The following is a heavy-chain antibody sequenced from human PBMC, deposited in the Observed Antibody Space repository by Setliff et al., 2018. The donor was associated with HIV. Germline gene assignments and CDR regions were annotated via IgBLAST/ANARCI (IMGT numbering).Heavy chain of an antibody. CDR2: IYYSGST. V-gene: IGHV4-59*11. D-gene: IGHD5-18*01. Sequence: SETLSLTCTVSGGSIRSHYWSWIREPSGKGLEWIGYIYYSGSTNYNPSLKSRVTISVDTSKNQFSLRLSSVTAADTAVYYCARVPRQLLKGAAAYFDYWGQGILVTVSS. CDR1: GGSIRSHY. J-gene: IGHJ4*02. CDR3: ARVPRQLLKGAAAYFDY.